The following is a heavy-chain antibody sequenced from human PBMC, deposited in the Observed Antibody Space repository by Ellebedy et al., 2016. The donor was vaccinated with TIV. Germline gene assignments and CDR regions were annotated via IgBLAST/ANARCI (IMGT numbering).Heavy chain of an antibody. J-gene: IGHJ4*02. CDR1: GFTFTNYA. D-gene: IGHD3-10*02. Sequence: GESLKISXTASGFTFTNYAMSWVRQAPGKGLEWVSSITRYGAASHYADSVRGRFTISRDDSKKTLYLQMDRLRADDTAMYFCAKDPDGDYVPFDYWGQGTLVTVSS. CDR2: ITRYGAAS. V-gene: IGHV3-23*01. CDR3: AKDPDGDYVPFDY.